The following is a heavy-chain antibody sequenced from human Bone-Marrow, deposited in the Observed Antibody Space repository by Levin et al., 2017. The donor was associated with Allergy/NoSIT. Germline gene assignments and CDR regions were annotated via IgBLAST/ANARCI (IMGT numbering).Heavy chain of an antibody. CDR2: ISSSGSTM. V-gene: IGHV3-48*03. CDR3: ARGTYYDFWTHSYGMDV. Sequence: QPGGSLRLSCVASGFTFSKFEMDWVRQAPGKGLEWVSYISSSGSTMSYADSVKGRFTISRDNTNNSVYLQMSNVRAEDKAIYYGARGTYYDFWTHSYGMDVWGQGTTVTVSS. D-gene: IGHD3-3*01. J-gene: IGHJ6*02. CDR1: GFTFSKFE.